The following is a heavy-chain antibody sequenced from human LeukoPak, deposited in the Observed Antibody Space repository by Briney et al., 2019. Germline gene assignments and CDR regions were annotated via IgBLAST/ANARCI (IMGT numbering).Heavy chain of an antibody. Sequence: PGGSLRLSCAASGFTFSDYYMSWIRQAPGKGLEWVAYISSSGSTIYYADSGKGRFSISRDNAKNSLYLQMNSLRAEDTAVYYCASPGLWSAQTLGFDYWGQGTLVTVSS. V-gene: IGHV3-11*04. CDR2: ISSSGSTI. CDR3: ASPGLWSAQTLGFDY. D-gene: IGHD5-18*01. J-gene: IGHJ4*02. CDR1: GFTFSDYY.